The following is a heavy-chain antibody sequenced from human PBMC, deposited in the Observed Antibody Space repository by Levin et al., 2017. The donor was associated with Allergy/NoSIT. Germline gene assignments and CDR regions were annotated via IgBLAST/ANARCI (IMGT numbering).Heavy chain of an antibody. CDR3: ARQWYSRGGHFDY. CDR2: IDPSDSYT. CDR1: GYSFTSYW. V-gene: IGHV5-10-1*01. D-gene: IGHD6-19*01. Sequence: GGSLRLSCKGSGYSFTSYWISWVRQMPGNGLEWMGRIDPSDSYTNYSPSFQGHVTISADKSISTAYLQWSSLKASDTAMYYCARQWYSRGGHFDYWGQGTLVTVSS. J-gene: IGHJ4*02.